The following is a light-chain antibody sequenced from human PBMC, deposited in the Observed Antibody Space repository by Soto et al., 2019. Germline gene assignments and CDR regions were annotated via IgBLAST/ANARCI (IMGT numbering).Light chain of an antibody. J-gene: IGKJ1*01. V-gene: IGKV1-5*03. CDR2: KTS. CDR1: QTISRW. Sequence: DIQMTQSPSTLSGSVGDRVTITCRACQTISRWLAWYQQKPGKAPKLLIYKTSTLKSGVPSRFGGSGSGTEFTLTISSLQPDDFATYYCQHYNRYSEAFGQGTKVELK. CDR3: QHYNRYSEA.